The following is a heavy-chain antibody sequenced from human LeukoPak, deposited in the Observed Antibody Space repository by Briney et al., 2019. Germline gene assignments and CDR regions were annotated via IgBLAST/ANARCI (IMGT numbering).Heavy chain of an antibody. V-gene: IGHV4-59*08. Sequence: SATLSLTCTVSGGSISSYYWSWIRPPPGEGLEGIGYIYYSWSTDYNPSLKSRVTISVDTSKNQFSLKLSSVTAADTAVYYCARLGVSDMRGGFEFDYWGQGTLVTVSS. CDR3: ARLGVSDMRGGFEFDY. CDR2: IYYSWST. D-gene: IGHD2-8*01. CDR1: GGSISSYY. J-gene: IGHJ4*02.